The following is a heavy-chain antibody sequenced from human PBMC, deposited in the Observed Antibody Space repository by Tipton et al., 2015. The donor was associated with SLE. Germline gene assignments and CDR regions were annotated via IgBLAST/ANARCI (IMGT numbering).Heavy chain of an antibody. CDR3: ARQVAQGTWAFDY. J-gene: IGHJ4*02. Sequence: TLSLTCTVSGDSIGSHYWNWIRQPPGKGLEWIAYIHYNGETNYNPSLKSRVTISVDTSKSQFSLKVSSVTAADTAVYYCARQVAQGTWAFDYWGQGTLVTVSS. CDR1: GDSIGSHY. CDR2: IHYNGET. D-gene: IGHD5-12*01. V-gene: IGHV4-59*11.